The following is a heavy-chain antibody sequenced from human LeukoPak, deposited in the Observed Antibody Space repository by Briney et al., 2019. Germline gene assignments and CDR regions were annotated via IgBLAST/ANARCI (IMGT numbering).Heavy chain of an antibody. CDR3: AKLGPVGSGFDP. Sequence: GSSLRLSCAASGFTFSSYGMHWVRQAPGKGLEWVAVISYDGSNKYYADSVKGRFTISRDNSKNTLYLQMNSLRAEDAAVYYCAKLGPVGSGFDPWGQGTLVTVSS. CDR1: GFTFSSYG. CDR2: ISYDGSNK. J-gene: IGHJ5*02. D-gene: IGHD1-26*01. V-gene: IGHV3-30*18.